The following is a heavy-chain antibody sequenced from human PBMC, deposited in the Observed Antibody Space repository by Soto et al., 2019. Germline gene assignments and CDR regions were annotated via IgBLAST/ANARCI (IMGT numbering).Heavy chain of an antibody. V-gene: IGHV3-30*04. J-gene: IGHJ4*02. CDR3: ARVGCSSTSCYIGPLDY. CDR1: GFTFSNYA. D-gene: IGHD2-2*02. CDR2: ISYDGSNK. Sequence: GGSLRLSCAASGFTFSNYAMHWVRQAPGKGLEWVAVISYDGSNKYYADSVEGRFTISRDISKNTLYLQMNSLRAEDTAVYYCARVGCSSTSCYIGPLDYWGQGTLVTVS.